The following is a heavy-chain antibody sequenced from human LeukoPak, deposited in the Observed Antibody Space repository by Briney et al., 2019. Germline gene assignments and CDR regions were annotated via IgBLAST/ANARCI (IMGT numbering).Heavy chain of an antibody. D-gene: IGHD2-2*01. CDR3: ARELIVVVPAPTWGRYMDV. V-gene: IGHV1-69*05. Sequence: SVKVSCKASGGTFSSYAISWVRQAPGQGLEWMGGIIPIFGTANYAQKFQGRVTITTDESTSTAYMELSSLRSEDTAVCYCARELIVVVPAPTWGRYMDVWGKGTTVTVSS. CDR2: IIPIFGTA. J-gene: IGHJ6*03. CDR1: GGTFSSYA.